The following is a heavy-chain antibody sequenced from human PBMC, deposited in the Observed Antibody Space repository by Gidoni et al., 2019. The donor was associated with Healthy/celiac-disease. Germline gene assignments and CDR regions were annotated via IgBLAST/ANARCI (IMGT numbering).Heavy chain of an antibody. D-gene: IGHD5-12*01. J-gene: IGHJ6*02. V-gene: IGHV1-69*01. Sequence: QVQLVQSGAEVKKPGSSVKVSCKASVGTFSSYAISWVRQAPGQGLEWMGGIIPIFGTANYAQKFQGRVTITADESTSTAYMELSSLRSEDTAVYYCAREYGDGYNYYYYGMDVWGQGTTVTVSS. CDR2: IIPIFGTA. CDR1: VGTFSSYA. CDR3: AREYGDGYNYYYYGMDV.